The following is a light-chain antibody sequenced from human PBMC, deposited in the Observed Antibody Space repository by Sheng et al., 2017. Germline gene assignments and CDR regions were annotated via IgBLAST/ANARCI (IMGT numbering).Light chain of an antibody. CDR3: GSYAGYNTYV. V-gene: IGLV2-8*01. CDR1: SSDVDDYHY. J-gene: IGLJ1*01. CDR2: EVN. Sequence: HSALTQPPSASGSPGQSVTISCTGTSSDVDDYHYVSWYQQHPGKAPKLMIYEVNKRPSGVPDRFSGSKSGNTASLTVSGLQADDEADYYCGSYAGYNTYVFGAGTKVTVL.